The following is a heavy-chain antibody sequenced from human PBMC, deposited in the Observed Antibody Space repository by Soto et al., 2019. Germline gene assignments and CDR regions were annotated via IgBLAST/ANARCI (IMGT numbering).Heavy chain of an antibody. D-gene: IGHD3-3*01. J-gene: IGHJ5*02. CDR3: ARGQRFSDWFDP. CDR1: GGTISGYY. V-gene: IGHV4-4*07. Sequence: QVHLQESGPGLVKPSETLSLTCSVSGGTISGYYWIWIRQPAGKGLEWIGRIYSSGNTKYNPSLQSRVTMSLDTSNNQFSLRLTSVTAADTAVYYCARGQRFSDWFDPWGQGTLVTVSS. CDR2: IYSSGNT.